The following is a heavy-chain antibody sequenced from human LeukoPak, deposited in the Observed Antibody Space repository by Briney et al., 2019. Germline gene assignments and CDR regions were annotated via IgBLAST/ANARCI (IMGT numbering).Heavy chain of an antibody. V-gene: IGHV1-69*13. Sequence: GASVKVSCKASGGTFSSYAISWVRQDPGQGLEWMGGIIPIFGTANYAQKFQGRVTITADESTSTAYRELGSLRSEDTAVYYCARRSGWFDYYYMDVWGKGTTVTVSS. CDR1: GGTFSSYA. CDR2: IIPIFGTA. J-gene: IGHJ6*03. CDR3: ARRSGWFDYYYMDV. D-gene: IGHD6-19*01.